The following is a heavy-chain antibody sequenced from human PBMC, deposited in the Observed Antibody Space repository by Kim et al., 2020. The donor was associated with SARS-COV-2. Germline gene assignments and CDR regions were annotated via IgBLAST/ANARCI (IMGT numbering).Heavy chain of an antibody. V-gene: IGHV1-69*01. CDR3: ARAGQLEHYYGMDV. D-gene: IGHD6-6*01. Sequence: APKSQGRVTITADESTSTAYMELSSLRSEDTAVYYCARAGQLEHYYGMDVWGQGTTVTVSS. J-gene: IGHJ6*02.